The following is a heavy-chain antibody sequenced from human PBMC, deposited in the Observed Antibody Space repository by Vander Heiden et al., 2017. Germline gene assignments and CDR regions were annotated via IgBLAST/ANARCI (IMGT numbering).Heavy chain of an antibody. CDR2: ISGSGGST. CDR1: GFTFSSYV. J-gene: IGHJ4*02. Sequence: EVQLLESGGGLVQPGGSLRLSCAAPGFTFSSYVMKWVRQAPGKGLEWVSAISGSGGSTYYADSVEGRFTISRDNSKNTLYLQMHSLRAEDTALYYCAKGLGGGNSVYFDYWGQGTLVTVSS. D-gene: IGHD2-21*02. V-gene: IGHV3-23*01. CDR3: AKGLGGGNSVYFDY.